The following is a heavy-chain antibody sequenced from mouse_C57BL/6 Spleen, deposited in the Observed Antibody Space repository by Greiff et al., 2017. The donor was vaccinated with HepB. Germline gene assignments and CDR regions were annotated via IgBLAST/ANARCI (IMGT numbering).Heavy chain of an antibody. D-gene: IGHD1-1*01. Sequence: VQLQQPGAELVRPGSSVKLSCKASGYTFTSYWMHWVKQRPIQGLEWIGNIDPSDSETHYNQKFKDKATLTVDKSSSTAYMQLSSLTSEDSAVYYCARPTVVARYFDVWGTGTTVTVSS. CDR2: IDPSDSET. J-gene: IGHJ1*03. CDR3: ARPTVVARYFDV. CDR1: GYTFTSYW. V-gene: IGHV1-52*01.